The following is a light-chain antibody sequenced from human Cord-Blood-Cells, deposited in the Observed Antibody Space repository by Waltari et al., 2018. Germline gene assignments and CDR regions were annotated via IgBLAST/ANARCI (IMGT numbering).Light chain of an antibody. CDR2: EVS. Sequence: QSALPQPPSASGSPGQSVTISCPDTSSAVGGHNYASWYQQHPGKAPKLMIYEVSKRPAGVPERFSGSKSGNTASLTVSGLQAEDEADYYCSSYAGSNNVVFGGGTKLTVL. CDR3: SSYAGSNNVV. CDR1: SSAVGGHNY. V-gene: IGLV2-8*01. J-gene: IGLJ2*01.